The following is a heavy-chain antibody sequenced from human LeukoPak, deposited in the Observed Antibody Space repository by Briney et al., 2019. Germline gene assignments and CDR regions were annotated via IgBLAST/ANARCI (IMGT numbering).Heavy chain of an antibody. D-gene: IGHD3-22*01. CDR2: ISAYNGNT. V-gene: IGHV1-18*01. CDR3: ARDALINYDTSGYFGNWYFDL. CDR1: GYTFTSYG. J-gene: IGHJ2*01. Sequence: GASVKVSCKASGYTFTSYGISWVRQAPGQGLEWRGWISAYNGNTNYAQKLQGRVTMTTDTSTSTAYMALRSLRSDDTAVYYCARDALINYDTSGYFGNWYFDLWGRGTLVTVSS.